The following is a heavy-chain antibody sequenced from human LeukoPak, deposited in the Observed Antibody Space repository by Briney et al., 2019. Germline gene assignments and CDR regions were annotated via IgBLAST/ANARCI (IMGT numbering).Heavy chain of an antibody. CDR3: VSDGYRYDFMLAYDI. D-gene: IGHD3-3*01. CDR2: INSDGSST. V-gene: IGHV3-74*01. CDR1: GFAFCGYW. J-gene: IGHJ3*02. Sequence: QAGGSLRLSCAASGFAFCGYWMHWVRQAPGKGLVWVSRINSDGSSTSYADSVKGRFTISRDSAKNTLYLQMNSLRAEDTAVYYCVSDGYRYDFMLAYDIWGLGTRVTVSS.